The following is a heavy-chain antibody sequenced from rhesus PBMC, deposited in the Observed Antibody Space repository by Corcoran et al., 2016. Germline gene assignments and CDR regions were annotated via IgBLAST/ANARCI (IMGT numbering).Heavy chain of an antibody. CDR1: GYSFPSYW. CDR2: IDPSDSDT. CDR3: AKDSGYLDY. V-gene: IGHV5-20*01. D-gene: IGHD1-44*01. Sequence: EVQLVQSGAEVQRPGESLKLSCLTSGYSFPSYWISWVRQKPGKGLEWMGAIDPSDSDTRYNPSFQGQVTISADKSISTAYLQWSRLKASDTATYYCAKDSGYLDYWGQGVLVTVSS. J-gene: IGHJ4*01.